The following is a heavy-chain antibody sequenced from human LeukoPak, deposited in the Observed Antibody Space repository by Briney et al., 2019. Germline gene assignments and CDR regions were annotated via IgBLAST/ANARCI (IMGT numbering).Heavy chain of an antibody. CDR2: INTDSGNS. CDR1: GYSFNSQG. V-gene: IGHV7-4-1*02. J-gene: IGHJ3*02. CDR3: AREILRFDI. Sequence: ASVKVSCKTSGYSFNSQGMNWVRQAPGQGLEWMGWINTDSGNSTYAQGFTGRFVFSVDSSVSTAYLQISNLMPEDTAKYYCAREILRFDIWGQGTTVTVSS.